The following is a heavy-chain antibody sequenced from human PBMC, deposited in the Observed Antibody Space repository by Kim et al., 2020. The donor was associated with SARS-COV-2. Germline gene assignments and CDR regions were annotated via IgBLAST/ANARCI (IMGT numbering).Heavy chain of an antibody. CDR2: IYPGDSDT. CDR1: GYSFTSYW. CDR3: ARLGEAMVRGVIESDFDY. V-gene: IGHV5-51*01. Sequence: GESLKISCKGSGYSFTSYWIGWVRQMPGKGLEWMGIIYPGDSDTRYSPSFQGQVTISADKSISTAYLQWSSLKASDTAMYYCARLGEAMVRGVIESDFDYWGQGTLVTVSS. J-gene: IGHJ4*02. D-gene: IGHD3-10*01.